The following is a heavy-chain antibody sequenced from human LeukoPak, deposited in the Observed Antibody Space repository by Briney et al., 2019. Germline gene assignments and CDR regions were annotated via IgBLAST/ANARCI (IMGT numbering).Heavy chain of an antibody. CDR2: INHSGST. CDR1: GGSFSGYY. V-gene: IGHV4-34*01. D-gene: IGHD3-16*02. J-gene: IGHJ4*02. CDR3: ARHIARDYVWRSYRGGAGFDY. Sequence: SETLSLTCAVYGGSFSGYYWSWIRQPPGKGLEWIGEINHSGSTNYNPSLKSRVTISVDTSKNQFSLKLSSVTAADTAVYYCARHIARDYVWRSYRGGAGFDYWGQGTLVTVSS.